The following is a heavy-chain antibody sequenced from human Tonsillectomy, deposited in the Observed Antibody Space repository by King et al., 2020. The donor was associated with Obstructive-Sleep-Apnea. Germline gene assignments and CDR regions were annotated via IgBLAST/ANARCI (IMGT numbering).Heavy chain of an antibody. Sequence: VQLVESGGNLVQPGGSLRLSCAASGFTFNKHAMSWVRQAPGRGLEWFSAISGSGGSTYDADSVKGRFTISRDNSKNTLYLQMNSLTVDDTAVYYCAKDFQIHLWPLGDGLDVWGQGTTVTVSS. CDR3: AKDFQIHLWPLGDGLDV. J-gene: IGHJ6*02. CDR1: GFTFNKHA. CDR2: ISGSGGST. V-gene: IGHV3-23*04. D-gene: IGHD5-18*01.